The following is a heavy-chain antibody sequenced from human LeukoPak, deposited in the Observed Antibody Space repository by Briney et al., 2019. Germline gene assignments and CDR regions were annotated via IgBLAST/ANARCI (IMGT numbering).Heavy chain of an antibody. D-gene: IGHD3-16*02. V-gene: IGHV1-69*13. CDR3: ARRRLSDYYMDV. CDR1: GGTFISYA. CDR2: IIPIFGTA. Sequence: SVKVSCKASGGTFISYAISWVRQAPGQGLEWMGGIIPIFGTANYAQKFQGRVTITADESTSTAYMELSSLRSEDTAVYYCARRRLSDYYMDVWGKGTTVTISS. J-gene: IGHJ6*03.